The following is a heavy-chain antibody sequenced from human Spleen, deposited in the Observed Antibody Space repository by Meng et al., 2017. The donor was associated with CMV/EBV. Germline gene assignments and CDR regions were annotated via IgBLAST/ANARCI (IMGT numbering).Heavy chain of an antibody. J-gene: IGHJ4*02. Sequence: QVQLVQSGAEVKKPGASLTVSCKASGYTFTSFNINWVRQATGQGLEGMGWMKPNSGYTGYAQKFQGRVTMTRDTSISTAYMELSSLRSEDTAVYYCARGVWGGGIDYWGQGTLVTVSS. D-gene: IGHD7-27*01. CDR1: GYTFTSFN. CDR3: ARGVWGGGIDY. CDR2: MKPNSGYT. V-gene: IGHV1-8*01.